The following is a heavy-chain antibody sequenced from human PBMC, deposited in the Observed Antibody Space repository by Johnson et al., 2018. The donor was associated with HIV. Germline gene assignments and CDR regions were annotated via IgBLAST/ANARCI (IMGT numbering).Heavy chain of an antibody. CDR2: ISWNSGSI. CDR3: VREWLYDAFDI. CDR1: GFTFDDYA. Sequence: QLVESGGGLVQPGRSLRLSCAASGFTFDDYAMHWVRQAPGKGLEWVSGISWNSGSIAYADSVKGRFTISRDNAKNSLYLRMNSLRAEDTAVYYCVREWLYDAFDIWGQGTMVSVSS. D-gene: IGHD3-22*01. V-gene: IGHV3-9*01. J-gene: IGHJ3*02.